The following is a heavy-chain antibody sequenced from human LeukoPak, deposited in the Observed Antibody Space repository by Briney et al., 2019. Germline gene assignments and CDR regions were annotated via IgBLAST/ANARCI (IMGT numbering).Heavy chain of an antibody. CDR3: ARGLMVRGVNRDYYFDY. D-gene: IGHD3-10*01. CDR2: ISAYNGNT. V-gene: IGHV1-18*01. J-gene: IGHJ4*02. Sequence: ASVKVSCKASGYTFTSYGISWVPQAPGQGLEWMGWISAYNGNTNYAQKLQGRVTMTTDTSTSTAYMELRSLRSDDTAVYYCARGLMVRGVNRDYYFDYWGQGTLVTVSS. CDR1: GYTFTSYG.